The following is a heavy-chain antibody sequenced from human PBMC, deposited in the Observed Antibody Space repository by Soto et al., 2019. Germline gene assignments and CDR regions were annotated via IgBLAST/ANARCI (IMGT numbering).Heavy chain of an antibody. CDR3: ARGKAWGWELAGYFDY. Sequence: QVQLVESGGGVVQPGRSLRLSCAASGFTFSSYAMHWVRQAPGKGLEWVAVISYDGSNKYYADSVKGRFTISRDNSKNTLYLKMNSLRAEDTAVYYWARGKAWGWELAGYFDYWGQGTLVTVSS. CDR1: GFTFSSYA. V-gene: IGHV3-30-3*01. D-gene: IGHD1-26*01. J-gene: IGHJ4*02. CDR2: ISYDGSNK.